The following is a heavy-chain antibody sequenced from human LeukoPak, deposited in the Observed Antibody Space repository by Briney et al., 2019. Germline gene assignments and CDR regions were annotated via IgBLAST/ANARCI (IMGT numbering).Heavy chain of an antibody. CDR2: IYYNGNT. J-gene: IGHJ3*02. CDR3: ARHREGAFDI. Sequence: PSETLSLTCTVSGGSTTSYYWSWIRQPPGKGLGWIGFIYYNGNTNYNPSLKSRVTISVDTSKNQFSPKLSSVTAADTAVYYCARHREGAFDIWGQGTMVTVSS. V-gene: IGHV4-59*01. CDR1: GGSTTSYY. D-gene: IGHD1-14*01.